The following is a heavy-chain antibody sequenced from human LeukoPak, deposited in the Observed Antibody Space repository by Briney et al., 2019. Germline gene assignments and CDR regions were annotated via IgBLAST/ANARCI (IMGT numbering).Heavy chain of an antibody. CDR2: IYYTGST. V-gene: IGHV4-59*08. D-gene: IGHD2-21*01. CDR1: GGSISSYY. CDR3: ATSDSTTGNWFDP. J-gene: IGHJ5*02. Sequence: SETLSLTCTVSGGSISSYYWSWVRQPPGKGLERIGYIYYTGSTNYNASLKSRVTISLDTSKNQFSLKLSSVTAADTAVYYCATSDSTTGNWFDPWGQGTRVSVSS.